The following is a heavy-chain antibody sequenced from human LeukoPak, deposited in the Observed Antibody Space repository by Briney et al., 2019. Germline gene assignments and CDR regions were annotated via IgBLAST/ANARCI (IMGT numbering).Heavy chain of an antibody. D-gene: IGHD3-10*01. CDR3: ARGSNRYYGSGSYQYYYYMDV. Sequence: SETLSLTRAVYGGSFSGYYWSWIRQPPGKGLEWIGEINHSGSTNYNPSLKSRVTISVDTSKNQFSLKLSSVTAADTAVYYCARGSNRYYGSGSYQYYYYMDVWGKGTTVTVSS. CDR2: INHSGST. J-gene: IGHJ6*03. CDR1: GGSFSGYY. V-gene: IGHV4-34*01.